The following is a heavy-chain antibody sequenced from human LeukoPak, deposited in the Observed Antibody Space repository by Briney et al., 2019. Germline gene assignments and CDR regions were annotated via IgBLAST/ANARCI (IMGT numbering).Heavy chain of an antibody. D-gene: IGHD3-22*01. CDR3: AVSSGYSHYDY. J-gene: IGHJ4*02. V-gene: IGHV4-59*01. CDR1: GGSISSYS. Sequence: PSETLSFTCTVSGGSISSYSWTWIRQPPGKGLEWIGYIYYSGSTNYNPSLKSRVTISVDTSKNQFSLKLSSVTAADTAVYYCAVSSGYSHYDYWGQGTLVTVSS. CDR2: IYYSGST.